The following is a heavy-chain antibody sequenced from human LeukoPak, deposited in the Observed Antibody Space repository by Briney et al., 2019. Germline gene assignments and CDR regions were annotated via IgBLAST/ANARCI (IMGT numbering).Heavy chain of an antibody. D-gene: IGHD2-2*01. V-gene: IGHV4-59*01. CDR3: TRGSTGRFDP. CDR2: IHYNGNT. CDR1: GASISSSY. J-gene: IGHJ5*02. Sequence: PSETLSLTCSVSGASISSSYWSWIRQPPGKGLVWIAYIHYNGNTNYNPSLKSRVTLSLDTSKNQLSLKLSSVTAADTAVYYCTRGSTGRFDPWGQGTLVTVSS.